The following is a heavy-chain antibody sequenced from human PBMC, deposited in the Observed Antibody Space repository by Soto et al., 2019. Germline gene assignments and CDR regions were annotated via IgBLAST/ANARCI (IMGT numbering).Heavy chain of an antibody. CDR1: VHPFAIYI. Sequence: QVQLVQSGPEVKKPGPSVKFTCRASVHPFAIYIFTWGPQAPGQGLGGRGGTNPYSGKTYYAKKVQGRVTLTTDTSTSTAYMDMRSLRSDDTAVYYCARRYGDPSSSTGFDYWGQGTLVSVSS. CDR2: TNPYSGKT. V-gene: IGHV1-18*01. CDR3: ARRYGDPSSSTGFDY. D-gene: IGHD2-21*02. J-gene: IGHJ4*02.